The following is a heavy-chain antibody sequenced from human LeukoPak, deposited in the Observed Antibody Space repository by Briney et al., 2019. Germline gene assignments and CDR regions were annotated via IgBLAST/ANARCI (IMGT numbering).Heavy chain of an antibody. V-gene: IGHV3-30-3*01. D-gene: IGHD3-10*01. CDR3: ARSDYGSGTFLDY. CDR1: GFTFSSYA. J-gene: IGHJ4*02. CDR2: ISYDGSNK. Sequence: GGSLRLSCAASGFTFSSYAMHWVRQAPGKGLEWVAVISYDGSNKYYADSVKGRFTISRDNSKNTLYLQMNSLRAEDTAVYYCARSDYGSGTFLDYWGQGTLVTVSS.